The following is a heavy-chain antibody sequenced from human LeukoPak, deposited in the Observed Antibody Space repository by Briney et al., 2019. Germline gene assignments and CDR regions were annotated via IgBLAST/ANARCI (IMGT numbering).Heavy chain of an antibody. V-gene: IGHV3-30*02. D-gene: IGHD5-12*01. Sequence: GGSLRLSCAASGFTFSSYSMHWVRQAPGKGLEWVAFIRYDGSNKYYADSVKGRFTISRDNSKNTLYLQMNSLRAEDTAVYHCARGGYSGFDSPNFDYWGQGTLVTVSS. CDR1: GFTFSSYS. CDR2: IRYDGSNK. J-gene: IGHJ4*02. CDR3: ARGGYSGFDSPNFDY.